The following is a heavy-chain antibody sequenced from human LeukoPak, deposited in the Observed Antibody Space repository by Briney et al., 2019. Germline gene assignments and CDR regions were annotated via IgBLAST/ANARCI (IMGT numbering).Heavy chain of an antibody. Sequence: PGGSLRLSCVPSGFTSSRHDMHWVRQAPGKGLEWVAVISYEGSYKFFADSVKGRFTISRDNSKTTLYLQMNRLSPEDTAVYYCAKSQLTTVDYYGMDVWGHGTTVIVSS. V-gene: IGHV3-30*18. CDR2: ISYEGSYK. CDR3: AKSQLTTVDYYGMDV. CDR1: GFTSSRHD. J-gene: IGHJ6*02. D-gene: IGHD4-23*01.